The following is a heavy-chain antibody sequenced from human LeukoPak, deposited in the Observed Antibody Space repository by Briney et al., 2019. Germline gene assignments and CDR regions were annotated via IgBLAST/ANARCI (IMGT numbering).Heavy chain of an antibody. CDR3: AGGPIAVANDFDS. D-gene: IGHD6-19*01. J-gene: IGHJ4*02. Sequence: ASVKVSCKASGGTFTSFGISWVRQAPGQGLEWMGRIIPVLDIADYAQKFQGRVTITADKSTTTAYMQLINLRSEDTAFYYCAGGPIAVANDFDSWGQGTLVTVSS. CDR1: GGTFTSFG. V-gene: IGHV1-69*04. CDR2: IIPVLDIA.